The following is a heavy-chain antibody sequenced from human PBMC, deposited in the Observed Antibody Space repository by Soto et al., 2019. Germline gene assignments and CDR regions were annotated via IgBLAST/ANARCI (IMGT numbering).Heavy chain of an antibody. Sequence: GASVKVSCKASGYTFTGYYMHWVRQAPGQGLEWMGWINPNSGGTNYAQKFQGWVTMTRDTSISTAYMELSRLRSDDTAVYYCARSTIFGVVVFDDWGQGTLVTVSS. CDR1: GYTFTGYY. D-gene: IGHD3-3*01. CDR3: ARSTIFGVVVFDD. CDR2: INPNSGGT. J-gene: IGHJ4*02. V-gene: IGHV1-2*04.